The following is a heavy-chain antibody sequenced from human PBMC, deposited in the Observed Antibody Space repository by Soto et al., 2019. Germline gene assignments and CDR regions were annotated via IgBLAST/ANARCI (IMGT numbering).Heavy chain of an antibody. V-gene: IGHV1-46*03. D-gene: IGHD3-22*01. CDR1: GYTFTSYY. J-gene: IGHJ4*02. CDR3: ARGGSSAYLPFDY. Sequence: QVQLVQSGAEVKKPGASVKVSCKASGYTFTSYYMHWVRQAPGQGLEWMGIINPSGGSTTYAQKFQGRVTMTRDTSTSTVYMELSSLRSEDTAMYFCARGGSSAYLPFDYWGQGTLVTVSS. CDR2: INPSGGST.